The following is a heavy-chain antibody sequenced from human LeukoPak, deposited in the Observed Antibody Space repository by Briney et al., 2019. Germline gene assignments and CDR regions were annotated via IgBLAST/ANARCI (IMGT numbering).Heavy chain of an antibody. CDR3: ARASAGTLDLLDY. D-gene: IGHD6-13*01. Sequence: GGSLRLSCAASGFTFSDYYMNWVRQAPGKGLEWVSSITSSSSYIYYADSLKGRFTISRDNAKNSLYLQMNSLRAEDTAVYYCARASAGTLDLLDYWGQGTLVTVSS. CDR2: ITSSSSYI. CDR1: GFTFSDYY. V-gene: IGHV3-21*01. J-gene: IGHJ4*02.